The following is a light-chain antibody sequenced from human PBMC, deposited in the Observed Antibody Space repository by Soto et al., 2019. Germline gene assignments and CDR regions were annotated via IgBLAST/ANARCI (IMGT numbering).Light chain of an antibody. J-gene: IGLJ1*01. CDR2: DVS. CDR3: CSYAGSYIYV. V-gene: IGLV2-11*01. CDR1: SSDVGGYHY. Sequence: QSVLTQPRSVSGSLGQSVTISCTGTSSDVGGYHYVSWHQQHPGKAPKVLIYDVSKRPSGVPDRFSGSKSGNTASLTISGLQADDEADYYCCSYAGSYIYVFGTGTKVTVL.